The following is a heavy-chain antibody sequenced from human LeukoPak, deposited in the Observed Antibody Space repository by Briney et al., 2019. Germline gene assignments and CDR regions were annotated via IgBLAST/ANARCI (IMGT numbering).Heavy chain of an antibody. CDR2: ISYDGSNK. D-gene: IGHD3-22*01. Sequence: GRTLRLSCAASGFTFSSYGMLWVRQAPGKGLEWVAVISYDGSNKYYADSVKGRFTISRDNSKNTLYLQMNSLRAEDTAVYYCAKAFYYDSSGALDYWGQGTLVTVSS. CDR3: AKAFYYDSSGALDY. CDR1: GFTFSSYG. J-gene: IGHJ4*02. V-gene: IGHV3-30*18.